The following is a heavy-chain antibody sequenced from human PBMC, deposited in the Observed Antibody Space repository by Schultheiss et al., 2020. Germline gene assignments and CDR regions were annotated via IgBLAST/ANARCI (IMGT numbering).Heavy chain of an antibody. J-gene: IGHJ5*02. Sequence: GGSLRLSCAASGFTFSDYYMNWVRQAPGKGLEWVSSINGRGTTTYHADSVKGRFTISRDNAKNTLYLQMNSLRAEDTAVYYCARELPRFRWFDPWGQGTLVTVSS. D-gene: IGHD1-26*01. CDR3: ARELPRFRWFDP. CDR2: INGRGTTT. CDR1: GFTFSDYY. V-gene: IGHV3-69-1*01.